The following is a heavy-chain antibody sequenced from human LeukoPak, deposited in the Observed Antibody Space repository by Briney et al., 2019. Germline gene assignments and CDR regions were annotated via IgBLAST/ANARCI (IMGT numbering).Heavy chain of an antibody. Sequence: SQTLSLACAISGDSVSSNTAAWNWIRQSPSRGLEWLGRTYYRSKWSNDYAVSVKSRITINPDTSKSQFSLLLNSVTPEDTAVYYCARDWYGGSYYRFDYWGQGTLVTVSS. CDR1: GDSVSSNTAA. D-gene: IGHD1-26*01. J-gene: IGHJ4*02. CDR2: TYYRSKWSN. V-gene: IGHV6-1*01. CDR3: ARDWYGGSYYRFDY.